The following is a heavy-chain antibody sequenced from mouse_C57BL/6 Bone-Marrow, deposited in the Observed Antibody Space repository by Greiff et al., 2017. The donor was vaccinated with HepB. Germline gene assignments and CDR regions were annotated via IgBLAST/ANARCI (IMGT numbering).Heavy chain of an antibody. J-gene: IGHJ2*01. CDR3: ASIYDYDGGYYFDY. Sequence: EVQLQQSGPVLVKPGASVKMSCKASGYTFTDYYMNWVKQSHGKSLEWIGVINPYNGGTSYNQKFKGKATLTVDKSSSTAYMELNSLTSEDSAVYYCASIYDYDGGYYFDYWGQGTTLTVSS. V-gene: IGHV1-19*01. CDR1: GYTFTDYY. D-gene: IGHD2-4*01. CDR2: INPYNGGT.